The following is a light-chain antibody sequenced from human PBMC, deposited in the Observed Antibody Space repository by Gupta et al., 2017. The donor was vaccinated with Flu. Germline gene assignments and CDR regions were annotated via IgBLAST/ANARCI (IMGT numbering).Light chain of an antibody. CDR3: QQDNNWPPLT. CDR1: KSVSTI. Sequence: ATRSGSPGDRATLPDGAVKSVSTILAWYQHKPGQAPTLLIYGASTTGTDIPPRCSGSGSATEFTLTISSLQSEDLAVYYCQQDNNWPPLTFGGGTRVETK. J-gene: IGKJ4*01. V-gene: IGKV3-15*01. CDR2: GAS.